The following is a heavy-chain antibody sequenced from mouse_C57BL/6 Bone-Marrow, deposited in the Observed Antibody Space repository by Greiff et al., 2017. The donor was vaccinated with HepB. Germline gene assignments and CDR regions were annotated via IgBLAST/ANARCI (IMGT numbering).Heavy chain of an antibody. CDR3: ARSSGYYSNFLYYFDF. Sequence: QVQLQQPGAELVRPGTSVKLSCKASGYTFTSYWMHWVKQRPGQGLEWIGVIDPSDSYTNYNQKFKGKATLTVDTSSSTAYMQLSSLTSEDSAVYYCARSSGYYSNFLYYFDFGCQGTTLTVSS. J-gene: IGHJ2*01. CDR2: IDPSDSYT. V-gene: IGHV1-59*01. D-gene: IGHD2-5*01. CDR1: GYTFTSYW.